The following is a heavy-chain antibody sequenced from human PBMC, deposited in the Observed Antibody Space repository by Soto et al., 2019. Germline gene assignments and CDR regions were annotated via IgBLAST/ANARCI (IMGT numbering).Heavy chain of an antibody. V-gene: IGHV1-2*02. CDR2: INPKTGGT. CDR3: ARATKKTSSFIDS. CDR1: GYTFTGYY. Sequence: ASVKVSCKTSGYTFTGYYMHWVRQAPGQGLEWMGWINPKTGGTNYDQEFQGRVTMTRDTSISTAYMELSSLRSDDTAVYFCARATKKTSSFIDSWGQGSLVTVSS. D-gene: IGHD1-1*01. J-gene: IGHJ4*02.